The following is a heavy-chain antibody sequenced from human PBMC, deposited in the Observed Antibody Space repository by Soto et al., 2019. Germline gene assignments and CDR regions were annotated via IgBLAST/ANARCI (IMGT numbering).Heavy chain of an antibody. CDR1: GFSLSTSGVG. J-gene: IGHJ4*02. D-gene: IGHD6-13*01. CDR3: AHSSTGFEQLEPSGFDY. Sequence: SGPTLVNPTQTLTLTCTFSGFSLSTSGVGVGWIRQPPGKALEWLALIYWDDDKRYSPSLKSRLTITKDTSKNQVVLTMTNMDPVDTATYYCAHSSTGFEQLEPSGFDYWGQGTLVTVSS. CDR2: IYWDDDK. V-gene: IGHV2-5*02.